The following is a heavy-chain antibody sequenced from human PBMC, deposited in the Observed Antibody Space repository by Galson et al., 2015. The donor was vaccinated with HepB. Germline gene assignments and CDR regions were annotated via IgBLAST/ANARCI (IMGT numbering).Heavy chain of an antibody. V-gene: IGHV3-30*04. CDR1: GFTFSGYA. CDR2: ISNDGSNR. CDR3: ASHIY. Sequence: SLRLSCAASGFTFSGYAMHWVRQAPGKGLEWVAVISNDGSNRYYADSVKGRFTISRDNSKNTLYMQMNSLRAGDTAVYYCASHIYWGQGTLVTVSS. J-gene: IGHJ4*02.